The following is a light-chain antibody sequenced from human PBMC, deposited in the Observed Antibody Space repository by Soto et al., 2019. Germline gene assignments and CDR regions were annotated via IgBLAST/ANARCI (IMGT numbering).Light chain of an antibody. Sequence: EIVLTQSPVTLSVSLGERATLSCRASQSVSRNLAWYQQKPGQAPRLLIYGGSTRATDVPTRFSGSGSGTDFNLTINSLQSEDFAVYYCQQRSNWITFGQGTRLEIK. J-gene: IGKJ5*01. V-gene: IGKV3-15*01. CDR1: QSVSRN. CDR2: GGS. CDR3: QQRSNWIT.